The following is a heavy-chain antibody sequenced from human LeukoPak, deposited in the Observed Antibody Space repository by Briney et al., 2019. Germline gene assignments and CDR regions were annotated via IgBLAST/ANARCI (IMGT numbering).Heavy chain of an antibody. V-gene: IGHV1-2*02. CDR1: GYTFTGYY. D-gene: IGHD2-2*01. Sequence: ASVKVSCKASGYTFTGYYMHWVRQAPGQGLEWMGWINPNSGGTNYAQKFQGRVTMTRDTSISTAYMELSRLRSDDTAVYYCARGDIVVVPAAMKGREYYYYGMDVWGQGTTVTVSS. CDR3: ARGDIVVVPAAMKGREYYYYGMDV. CDR2: INPNSGGT. J-gene: IGHJ6*02.